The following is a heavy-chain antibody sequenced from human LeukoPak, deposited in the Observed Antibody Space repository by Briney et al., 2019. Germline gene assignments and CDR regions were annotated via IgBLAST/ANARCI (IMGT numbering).Heavy chain of an antibody. J-gene: IGHJ4*02. D-gene: IGHD2-15*01. CDR2: TSSSDAGT. CDR1: GFAFSSYA. V-gene: IGHV3-23*01. CDR3: ARAPVTSCRGAFCYPFDI. Sequence: GGSLRLSCAASGFAFSSYAMSWVRQAPGKGLERVSATSSSDAGTYHAESVRGRFTISRDNSKNTLYLQMNSLRADDAAVYYCARAPVTSCRGAFCYPFDIWGQGTLVTVSS.